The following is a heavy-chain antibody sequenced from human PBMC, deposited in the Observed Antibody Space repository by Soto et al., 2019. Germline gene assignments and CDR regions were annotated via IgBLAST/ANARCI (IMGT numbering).Heavy chain of an antibody. CDR1: GFTFSTYA. D-gene: IGHD1-7*01. J-gene: IGHJ4*02. CDR2: ISGSGDKT. V-gene: IGHV3-23*01. CDR3: AKGGWGTVLDY. Sequence: EVQLLESGGALVQPGGSLRLSCAASGFTFSTYAIIWARQAPGKGLEWVSVISGSGDKTYYADSVKGRFTISRDNSQNTVFLQMNSLKVEDTAVYYCAKGGWGTVLDYWGQGTLVTVSS.